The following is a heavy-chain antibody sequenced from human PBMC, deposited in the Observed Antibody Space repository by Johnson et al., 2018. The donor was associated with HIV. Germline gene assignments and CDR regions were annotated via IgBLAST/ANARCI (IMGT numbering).Heavy chain of an antibody. CDR1: GFTFSMYA. D-gene: IGHD3-22*01. CDR2: ISSNGGST. Sequence: VQLVESGGGVVQPGRSLRLSCAASGFTFSMYAMHWVRQAPGKGLEYVSAISSNGGSTYYADSVKGRFTISRDNSKKTLYLQMDSLRAEDMAVYYCTIPYYYDSGGYQWGQGTMVTVSS. CDR3: TIPYYYDSGGYQ. J-gene: IGHJ3*01. V-gene: IGHV3-64*07.